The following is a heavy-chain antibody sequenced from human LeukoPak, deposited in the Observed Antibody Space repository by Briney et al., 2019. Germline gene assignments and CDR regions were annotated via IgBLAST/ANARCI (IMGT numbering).Heavy chain of an antibody. CDR1: GYTFTSYY. CDR2: INPSGGST. J-gene: IGHJ4*02. Sequence: ASVTVSFTASGYTFTSYYMHWVRQAPGQGLEWMGIINPSGGSTSYAQKFQGRVTMTRDTSTSTVYMELSSLRSEDTAVYYCARARIRDFDYWGQGTLVTVSS. V-gene: IGHV1-46*01. CDR3: ARARIRDFDY.